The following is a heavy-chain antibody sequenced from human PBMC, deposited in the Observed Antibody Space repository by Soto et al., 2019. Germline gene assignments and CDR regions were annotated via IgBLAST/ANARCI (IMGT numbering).Heavy chain of an antibody. J-gene: IGHJ6*02. CDR2: FHYSGRT. CDR3: ARLAGYCSGTSCYGYYGMDV. V-gene: IGHV4-39*01. Sequence: PSETLSLSCSVSGGSISSGPYSWGWIRQPPGKGLEWIGTFHYSGRTYYSPSLESRVTISVDTSKNQFSLKVSSVTAADTAVFYCARLAGYCSGTSCYGYYGMDVWGQATTVTVSS. D-gene: IGHD2-2*01. CDR1: GGSISSGPYS.